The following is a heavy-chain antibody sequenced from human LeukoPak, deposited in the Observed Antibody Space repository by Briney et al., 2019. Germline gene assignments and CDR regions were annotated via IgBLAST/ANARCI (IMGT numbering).Heavy chain of an antibody. D-gene: IGHD6-6*01. CDR2: ISSSGSTI. V-gene: IGHV3-48*03. CDR1: GFTFRSYE. Sequence: PGGSLRLSCAASGFTFRSYEMNWVRQAPGKGLEWVSYISSSGSTIFYADSVKGRFTISRDNVKNSLYLQMNSLRAEDTAVYYCARDLEYTTSSGDYWGQGTLVIVSS. CDR3: ARDLEYTTSSGDY. J-gene: IGHJ4*02.